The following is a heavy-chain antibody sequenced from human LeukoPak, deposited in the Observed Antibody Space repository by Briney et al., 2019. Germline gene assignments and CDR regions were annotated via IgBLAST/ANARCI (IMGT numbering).Heavy chain of an antibody. CDR2: ITGGGRT. CDR1: GFTFNNYA. D-gene: IGHD4-17*01. V-gene: IGHV3-23*01. CDR3: ARDPNGDYIGAFDF. J-gene: IGHJ3*01. Sequence: GGSLRLSCAASGFTFNNYAVMWVRQAQGQGLEWVSAITGGGRTYYADSVKGRFTISRDNSKNTLYLQMNRLRAEDTVRYFCARDPNGDYIGAFDFLGQGTVVTVSS.